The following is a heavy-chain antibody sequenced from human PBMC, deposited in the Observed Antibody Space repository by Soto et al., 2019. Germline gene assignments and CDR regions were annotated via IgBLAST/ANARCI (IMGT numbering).Heavy chain of an antibody. CDR2: INYRGTT. CDR1: GGPIINGDSY. D-gene: IGHD6-13*01. V-gene: IGHV4-31*03. Sequence: QVQLQESGPGLVKPSQTLSLTCTVSGGPIINGDSYLNWIRQHPAKGLEWMGYINYRGTTNYTPAPKSRILISIDTSKNQFSLRLTSVTAADTAVYYCARDAPGAAPYWGQGTLVTVSS. CDR3: ARDAPGAAPY. J-gene: IGHJ4*02.